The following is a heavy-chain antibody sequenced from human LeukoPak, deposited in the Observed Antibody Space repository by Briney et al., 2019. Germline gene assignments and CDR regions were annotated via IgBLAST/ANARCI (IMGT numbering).Heavy chain of an antibody. Sequence: GGSLRLSCAAAGFTFSNYAMSWVRQAPGKGLEWVSTISGAAVYTYYADSVKGRFTISRDNSKNTLYLQMNSLRAEDTAIYYCAKGVSSWYTWFDPWGQGTLVTVSS. CDR3: AKGVSSWYTWFDP. CDR2: ISGAAVYT. CDR1: GFTFSNYA. V-gene: IGHV3-23*01. J-gene: IGHJ5*02. D-gene: IGHD6-13*01.